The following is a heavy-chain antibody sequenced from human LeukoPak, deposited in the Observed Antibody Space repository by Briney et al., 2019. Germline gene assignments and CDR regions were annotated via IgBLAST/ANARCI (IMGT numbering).Heavy chain of an antibody. D-gene: IGHD2-15*01. Sequence: SATLSLTCAVYGGSFSDYYWSGIRQPPAKGQDGIGDINLIGCTNYNPSLTRRVTISVDTSKNQFSPKLSSVTAADTAVYYCARGPRPGGCSGGSCPEGEVAVAVAYYFDYWGQGTLVTVSS. CDR2: INLIGCT. V-gene: IGHV4-34*01. CDR3: ARGPRPGGCSGGSCPEGEVAVAVAYYFDY. J-gene: IGHJ4*02. CDR1: GGSFSDYY.